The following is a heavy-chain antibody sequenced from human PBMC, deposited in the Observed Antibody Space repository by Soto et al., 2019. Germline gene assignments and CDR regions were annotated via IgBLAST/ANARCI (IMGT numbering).Heavy chain of an antibody. D-gene: IGHD6-13*01. Sequence: SETLSLTCTVSGDSISSYYWSWIRQPPGKGLEWIGYIYYSGNTNSNPSLKSRVTISIDTSKNQFSLKLRSVTAADTAVYYCARGLRDSSWYFDFWGQGSLVTVSS. CDR3: ARGLRDSSWYFDF. V-gene: IGHV4-59*01. CDR1: GDSISSYY. J-gene: IGHJ4*02. CDR2: IYYSGNT.